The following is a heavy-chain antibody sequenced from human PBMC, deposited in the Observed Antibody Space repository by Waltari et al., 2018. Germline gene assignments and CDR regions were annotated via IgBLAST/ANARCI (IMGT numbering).Heavy chain of an antibody. CDR1: GFTFSNYY. J-gene: IGHJ4*02. Sequence: QFQLVQSGAEVKKPGASVKVSCEASGFTFSNYYVHWVRQAPGHVLEWMALCSPSVAGTRYAEKIQGRVTLTRDTSTSTVYRDLSSLRSEDTAVYYCATFVSGSFTFPDYWGQGTLVTVSS. CDR3: ATFVSGSFTFPDY. D-gene: IGHD3-16*01. V-gene: IGHV1-46*03. CDR2: CSPSVAGT.